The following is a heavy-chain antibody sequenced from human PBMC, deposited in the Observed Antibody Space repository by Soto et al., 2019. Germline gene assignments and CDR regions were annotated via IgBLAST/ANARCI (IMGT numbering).Heavy chain of an antibody. CDR3: ARSGDYDFWSGYQYYYYGMDV. CDR1: GYTFTSYG. D-gene: IGHD3-3*01. Sequence: ASVKVSCKASGYTFTSYGISWVRQAPGQGLEWMGRISAYNGNTNYAQKLQGRVTMTTDTSTSTAYMELRSLRSDDTAVYYCARSGDYDFWSGYQYYYYGMDVWGQGTTVTVSS. V-gene: IGHV1-18*01. CDR2: ISAYNGNT. J-gene: IGHJ6*02.